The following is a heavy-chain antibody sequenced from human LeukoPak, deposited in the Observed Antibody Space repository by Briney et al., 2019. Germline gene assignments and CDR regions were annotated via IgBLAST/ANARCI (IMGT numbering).Heavy chain of an antibody. CDR3: ARDYNPYCSSTSCYAGDYYYYGMDV. CDR2: INPSGGST. Sequence: ASVKVSCKASGYTFTSYYMHWVRQAPGQGLEWMGIINPSGGSTSYAQKFQGRVTMTRDTSTSTVYMELSGLRSEDTAVYYCARDYNPYCSSTSCYAGDYYYYGMDVWGQGTTVTVSS. V-gene: IGHV1-46*01. J-gene: IGHJ6*02. CDR1: GYTFTSYY. D-gene: IGHD2-2*01.